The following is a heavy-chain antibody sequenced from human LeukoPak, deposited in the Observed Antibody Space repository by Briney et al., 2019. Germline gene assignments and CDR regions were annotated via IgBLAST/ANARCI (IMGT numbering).Heavy chain of an antibody. Sequence: GGSLRLSCAASGFTFSSYEMNWVRQAPGKGLEWVSYISSSGSTIYYADSVKGRFTITRDNSKNTLYLQMNSLRAEDTAAYYCARSIQLWTGGAFDIWGQGTMVTVSS. J-gene: IGHJ3*02. CDR3: ARSIQLWTGGAFDI. CDR1: GFTFSSYE. D-gene: IGHD5-18*01. V-gene: IGHV3-48*03. CDR2: ISSSGSTI.